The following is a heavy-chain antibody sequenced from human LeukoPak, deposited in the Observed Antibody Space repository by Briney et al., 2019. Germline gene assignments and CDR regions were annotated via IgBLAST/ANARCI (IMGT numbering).Heavy chain of an antibody. CDR2: ISSSSSYI. Sequence: GGSLRLSCAASGFTFSSYSMNWVRQAPGKGLEWVSSISSSSSYIYYADSVKGRFTISRANAKNSLYLQMNSLRAEDTAVYYCARDFITMVATLAFDIWGQGTMVTVSS. CDR1: GFTFSSYS. CDR3: ARDFITMVATLAFDI. D-gene: IGHD5-12*01. J-gene: IGHJ3*02. V-gene: IGHV3-21*01.